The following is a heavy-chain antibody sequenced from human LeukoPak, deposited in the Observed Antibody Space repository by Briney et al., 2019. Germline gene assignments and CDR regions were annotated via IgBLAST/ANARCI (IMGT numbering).Heavy chain of an antibody. CDR1: GGSISSYY. V-gene: IGHV4-39*01. CDR3: AKHYMGSYDNRGLDY. J-gene: IGHJ4*02. Sequence: SETLSLTCTVSGGSISSYYWGWIRQPPGKGLEWIGSIYYSGYTYYNPSVESRVTISVDTSKNQFSLKLSSVTAADTAVYYCAKHYMGSYDNRGLDYWGQGTLVTVSS. CDR2: IYYSGYT. D-gene: IGHD3-10*01.